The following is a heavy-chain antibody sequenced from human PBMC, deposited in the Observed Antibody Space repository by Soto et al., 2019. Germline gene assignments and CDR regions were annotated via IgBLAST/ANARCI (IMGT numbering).Heavy chain of an antibody. CDR3: AREQAVAGPLTGFDP. V-gene: IGHV3-7*01. CDR1: GFTFSSYW. J-gene: IGHJ5*02. Sequence: RLSCAASGFTFSSYWMSWVRQAPGKGLEWVANIKQDGSEKYYVDSVKGRFTISRDNAKNSLYLQMNSLRAEDTAVYYCAREQAVAGPLTGFDPWGQGTLVIVSS. D-gene: IGHD6-19*01. CDR2: IKQDGSEK.